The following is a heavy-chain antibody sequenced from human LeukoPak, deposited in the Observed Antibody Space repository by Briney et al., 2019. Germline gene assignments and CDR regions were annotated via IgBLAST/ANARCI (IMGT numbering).Heavy chain of an antibody. V-gene: IGHV3-11*01. J-gene: IGHJ4*02. D-gene: IGHD6-13*01. Sequence: PGGSLRLSCAASGFTFSDYYMSWIRQAPGKGLEWVSYISSSGSTIYYADSVKGRFTISRDNAKNSLYLQMNSLRAEDTAVYYCARDLIAAAPDRYRPDDDYWGQGTLVTVSS. CDR3: ARDLIAAAPDRYRPDDDY. CDR2: ISSSGSTI. CDR1: GFTFSDYY.